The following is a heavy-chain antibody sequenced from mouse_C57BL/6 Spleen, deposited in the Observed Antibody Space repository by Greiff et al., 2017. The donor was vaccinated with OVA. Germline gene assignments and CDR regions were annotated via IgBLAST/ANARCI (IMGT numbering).Heavy chain of an antibody. CDR3: ARGIYYDYDEGGYYAMDY. J-gene: IGHJ4*01. D-gene: IGHD2-4*01. CDR1: GYSITSGYY. V-gene: IGHV3-6*01. Sequence: ESGPGLVKPSQSLSLTCSVTGYSITSGYYWNWIRQFPGNKLEWMGYISYDGSNNYNPSLKNRISITRDTSKNQFFLKLNSVTTEDTATYYCARGIYYDYDEGGYYAMDYWGQGTSVTVSS. CDR2: ISYDGSN.